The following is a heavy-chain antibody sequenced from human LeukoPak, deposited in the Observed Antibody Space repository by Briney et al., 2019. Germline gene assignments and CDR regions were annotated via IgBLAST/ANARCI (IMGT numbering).Heavy chain of an antibody. Sequence: PSETLSLTCTVSGVSISSGDYYWSWNRQPPGNGLEWIGYIYYTRSTYYNPSLKSRVTISVDTSKNQFSLKLSSLTAADTAVYYCARVVPAARFDYWGQGTLVTVSS. CDR2: IYYTRST. J-gene: IGHJ4*02. D-gene: IGHD2-2*01. CDR3: ARVVPAARFDY. CDR1: GVSISSGDYY. V-gene: IGHV4-30-4*08.